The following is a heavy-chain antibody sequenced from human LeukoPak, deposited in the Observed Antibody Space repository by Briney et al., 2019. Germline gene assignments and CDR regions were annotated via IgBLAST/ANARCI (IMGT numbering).Heavy chain of an antibody. CDR1: GFTFSDYY. D-gene: IGHD3-10*01. CDR2: INDSGTT. V-gene: IGHV4-34*01. CDR3: ARLPLGAFGEVLNFDC. Sequence: PGGSLRLSCAASGFTFSDYYMSWIRQAPGKGLEWIGDINDSGTTKYNPTLESRVTVSIDTSKNQFSLKVKSVTAADTGVYYCARLPLGAFGEVLNFDCWGQGALVTVSS. J-gene: IGHJ4*02.